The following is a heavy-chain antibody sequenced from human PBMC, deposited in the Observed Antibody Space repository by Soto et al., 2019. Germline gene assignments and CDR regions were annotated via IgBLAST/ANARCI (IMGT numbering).Heavy chain of an antibody. V-gene: IGHV4-39*01. D-gene: IGHD6-13*01. CDR2: IYYSGST. CDR1: GGSISSSSYY. CDR3: ARYSSTTRAFDI. Sequence: QLQLQESGPGLVKPSETLSLTCTVSGGSISSSSYYWGWIRQPPGKGLEWIGSIYYSGSTYYNPSLKSRVTISVDTSKNQFSLKLSSVTAADTAVYYCARYSSTTRAFDIWGQGTMVTVSS. J-gene: IGHJ3*02.